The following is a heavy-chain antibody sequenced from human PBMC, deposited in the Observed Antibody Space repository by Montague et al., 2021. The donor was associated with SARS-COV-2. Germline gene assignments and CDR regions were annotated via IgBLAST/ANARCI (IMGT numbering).Heavy chain of an antibody. CDR3: ARDLAPYYYDSSGPELVDV. J-gene: IGHJ6*02. V-gene: IGHV3-33*01. Sequence: SLRLSGAASGFTFSRYGMHSVRQAPGKGLEWVAVLWYDLSNQYYSDSCXVRFTISRDNSKNTLYLQLNSLRAEDTAVYYCARDLAPYYYDSSGPELVDVWGQGTTVTVSS. CDR2: LWYDLSNQ. CDR1: GFTFSRYG. D-gene: IGHD3-22*01.